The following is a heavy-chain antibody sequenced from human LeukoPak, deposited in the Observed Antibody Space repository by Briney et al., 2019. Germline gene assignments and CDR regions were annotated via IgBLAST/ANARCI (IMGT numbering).Heavy chain of an antibody. J-gene: IGHJ4*02. D-gene: IGHD6-19*01. CDR1: GASISDKY. Sequence: PSETLSLTCSASGASISDKYWSWIRQSPGRTLEWIGHIYNGRNTKYNPSLTSRATISVDTSKNQFSLSLTSVTAADTAMYYCAQTTGWPGFDFWGPGALVTVSS. CDR3: AQTTGWPGFDF. CDR2: IYNGRNT. V-gene: IGHV4-59*08.